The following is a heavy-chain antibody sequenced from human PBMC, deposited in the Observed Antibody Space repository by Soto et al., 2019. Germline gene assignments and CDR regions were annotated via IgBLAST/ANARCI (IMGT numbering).Heavy chain of an antibody. V-gene: IGHV3-64*01. CDR3: ARAGFWYGSGMYGYGIDV. CDR1: GFTFSSYA. J-gene: IGHJ6*02. Sequence: EVQLVESGGGLVQPGGSLTLSCAASGFTFSSYAMHWVRQAPGKGLEYFSAISTNGGSTYYANSVKGRFTISRDNSKNTLYRQMGSLRVEDMAVYYCARAGFWYGSGMYGYGIDVWGQGTTVTVSS. D-gene: IGHD3-10*01. CDR2: ISTNGGST.